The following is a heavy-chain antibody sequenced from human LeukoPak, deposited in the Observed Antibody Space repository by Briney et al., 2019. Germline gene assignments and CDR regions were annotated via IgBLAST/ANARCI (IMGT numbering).Heavy chain of an antibody. J-gene: IGHJ4*02. Sequence: GGSLRLSCAASGFTFSSYGMHWVRQAPGKGLEWVAVISYDGSNKYYADSVKGRFTISRDNSKNTLYLQMNSLRAEDTAVYYCARHSGYDSPLDYRGQGTLVTVSS. V-gene: IGHV3-30*03. CDR3: ARHSGYDSPLDY. CDR1: GFTFSSYG. D-gene: IGHD5-12*01. CDR2: ISYDGSNK.